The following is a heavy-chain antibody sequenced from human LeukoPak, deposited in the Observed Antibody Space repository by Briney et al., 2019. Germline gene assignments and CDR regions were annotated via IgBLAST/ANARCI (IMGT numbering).Heavy chain of an antibody. CDR1: GGSISSYY. J-gene: IGHJ4*02. V-gene: IGHV4-59*01. CDR3: AGEFDGRFDY. CDR2: FYYGGST. Sequence: PSETPSLTCTVSGGSISSYYWSWIRQPPGKRLEWIGYFYYGGSTNYNPSLKSRVTISVDTSKNQFSLKLSSVTAADTAVYYCAGEFDGRFDYWGQGTLVTVSS.